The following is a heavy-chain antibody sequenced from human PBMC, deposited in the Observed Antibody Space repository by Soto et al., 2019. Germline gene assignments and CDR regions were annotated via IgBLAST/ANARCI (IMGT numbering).Heavy chain of an antibody. Sequence: SETLSLTCTVSGGSISSYYWSWIRQPPGKGLEWIGYIYYSGSTNYNPSLKSRVTISVDTSKNQFSLKLSSVTAADTAVYYCARGVYSSGYYSYYGMDVGGQGTRVTVSS. D-gene: IGHD3-22*01. CDR1: GGSISSYY. V-gene: IGHV4-59*01. J-gene: IGHJ6*02. CDR2: IYYSGST. CDR3: ARGVYSSGYYSYYGMDV.